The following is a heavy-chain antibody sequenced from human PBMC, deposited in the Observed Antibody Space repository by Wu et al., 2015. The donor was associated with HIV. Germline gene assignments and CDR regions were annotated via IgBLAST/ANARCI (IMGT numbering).Heavy chain of an antibody. CDR1: GYTFTSYD. CDR2: MNPNSGNT. V-gene: IGHV1-8*03. Sequence: QVQLVQSGAEVKKPGASVKVSCKASGYTFTSYDINWVRQATGQGLEWMGWMNPNSGNTGYAQKFQGRVTITRNTSISTAYMELSSLRSEDTAVYYCARGPGAYYDFWSGYYTEGMDVWGKGTTVTVSS. J-gene: IGHJ6*04. CDR3: ARGPGAYYDFWSGYYTEGMDV. D-gene: IGHD3-3*01.